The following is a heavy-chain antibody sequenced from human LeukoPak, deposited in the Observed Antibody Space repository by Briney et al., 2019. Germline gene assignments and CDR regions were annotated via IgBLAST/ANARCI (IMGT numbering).Heavy chain of an antibody. Sequence: PSETLSLTCAVYGGSFSGYYWSWIRQPPGKGLEWIGEINHRGSTNYNPSLKSRVTISVDTSKNQFPLKLSSVTAADTAVYYCARGGIAVADFDYWGQGTLVTVSS. CDR2: INHRGST. D-gene: IGHD6-19*01. V-gene: IGHV4-34*01. J-gene: IGHJ4*02. CDR1: GGSFSGYY. CDR3: ARGGIAVADFDY.